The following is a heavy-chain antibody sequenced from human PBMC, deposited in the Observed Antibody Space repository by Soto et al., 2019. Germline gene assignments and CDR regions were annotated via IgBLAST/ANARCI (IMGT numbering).Heavy chain of an antibody. CDR2: VGTANANT. V-gene: IGHV1-18*01. CDR1: GYTFTAYG. D-gene: IGHD3-9*01. J-gene: IGHJ4*02. Sequence: QVQLGQSGPEVTMHGASVKVYCKTSGYTFTAYGLAWLRQAPGQRPEWLGWVGTANANTNYAEKFMGRVTMTSDRSTATTYMELRSRRSDDTAVYYCARELNTDPTAYSSSAYWGQGTRVTVSS. CDR3: ARELNTDPTAYSSSAY.